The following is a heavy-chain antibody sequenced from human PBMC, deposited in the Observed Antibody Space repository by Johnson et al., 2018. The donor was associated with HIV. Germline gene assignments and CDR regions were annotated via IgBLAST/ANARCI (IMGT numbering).Heavy chain of an antibody. V-gene: IGHV3-30*04. D-gene: IGHD3-22*01. CDR1: GFTFSSYG. CDR2: ISYDGSDK. CDR3: ARGEYFDSGGYYHVVMNGFDI. Sequence: QVQLVESGGGVVQPGRSLRLSCAASGFTFSSYGMHWVRQAPAKGLEWVAVISYDGSDKDYADSVKGRFTISRDSSKNTLYLQMNSLRAEDTAVYYCARGEYFDSGGYYHVVMNGFDIWGQGTTVIVSS. J-gene: IGHJ3*02.